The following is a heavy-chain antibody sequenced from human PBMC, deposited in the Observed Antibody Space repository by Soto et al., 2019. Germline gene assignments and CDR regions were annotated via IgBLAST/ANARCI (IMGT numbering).Heavy chain of an antibody. J-gene: IGHJ4*02. Sequence: GGSLRLSCAASGFTFSSYGIHWVRQAPGKGLEWVAVISYDGSNKYYADSVKGRFTISRDNSKNTLYLQMNSLRAEDTAVYYCAKDRGLGDYGPFDFDYWGQGTLVTVSS. CDR2: ISYDGSNK. V-gene: IGHV3-30*18. CDR1: GFTFSSYG. D-gene: IGHD4-17*01. CDR3: AKDRGLGDYGPFDFDY.